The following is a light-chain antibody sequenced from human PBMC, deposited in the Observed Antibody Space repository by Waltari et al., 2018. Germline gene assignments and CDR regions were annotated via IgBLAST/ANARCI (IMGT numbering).Light chain of an antibody. Sequence: DIVMTQSPLSLSVTPGEPASISCRSSQGLLHSSVNTFLDWYLQKPGQSPQLLIYLVSNRASGVPDRFRCGGSGTDFTLKISRVEAEDVGVYFCMQARQTPWTFGQGTKVEIK. CDR1: QGLLHSSVNTF. CDR2: LVS. V-gene: IGKV2-28*01. J-gene: IGKJ1*01. CDR3: MQARQTPWT.